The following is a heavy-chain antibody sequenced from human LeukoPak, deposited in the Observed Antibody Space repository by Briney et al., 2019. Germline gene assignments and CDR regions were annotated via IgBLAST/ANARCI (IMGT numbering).Heavy chain of an antibody. J-gene: IGHJ6*01. CDR3: ARVGGVAVQAILDEDSGN. D-gene: IGHD2-8*02. CDR1: GFTISSCC. V-gene: IGHV3-21*01. CDR2: ISRSSTYI. Sequence: GGSLTLTCAVSGFTISSCCLNWGGQAPGKGLEWVSSISRSSTYIYYADSVKGRFTISRDNAKNSLYLQMNSPRAEDTAVYYCARVGGVAVQAILDEDSGNRG.